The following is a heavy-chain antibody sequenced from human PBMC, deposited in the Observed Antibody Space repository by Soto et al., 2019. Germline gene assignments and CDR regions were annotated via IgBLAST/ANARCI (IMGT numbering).Heavy chain of an antibody. J-gene: IGHJ5*02. CDR3: AKGWYWLDP. D-gene: IGHD6-13*01. Sequence: PGGSLRLSCAASGITFSSSAIGWVRQAPGKGLEWVSVISGSGSSAYYADSVKGRFTISRDNSKNTLYMEMNSLRAEDTAVYYCAKGWYWLDPWGQGTLVTVSS. CDR2: ISGSGSSA. CDR1: GITFSSSA. V-gene: IGHV3-23*01.